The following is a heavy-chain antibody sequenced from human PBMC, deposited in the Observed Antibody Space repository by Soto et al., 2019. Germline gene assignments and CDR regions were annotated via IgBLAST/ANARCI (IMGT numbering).Heavy chain of an antibody. CDR3: ARSYYDTTGFAVDP. J-gene: IGHJ5*02. CDR1: GASVSTGY. CDR2: MYFGGSF. D-gene: IGHD3-22*01. V-gene: IGHV4-59*02. Sequence: QMQLQESGPGLVKPSETLSLTCTVSGASVSTGYWSWIRQPPGKGLEWIGFMYFGGSFNYNPSLTIRVTISVETSKSQFSMKVTSVTAADTAVYYWARSYYDTTGFAVDPWGQGTRVTVSS.